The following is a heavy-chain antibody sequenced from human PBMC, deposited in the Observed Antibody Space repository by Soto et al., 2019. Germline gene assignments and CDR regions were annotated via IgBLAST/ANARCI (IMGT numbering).Heavy chain of an antibody. V-gene: IGHV5-51*01. Sequence: GESLTISCRGSGYSFTNYWIGWVRQMPGKGLEWMGIIYPGDSETRYSPSFQDQVTISADKPISTAYLQWSSLNASDTAMYYCARPLRHYFGSGNFYHHDAFDISGQSTMVIVS. CDR2: IYPGDSET. D-gene: IGHD3-10*01. CDR3: ARPLRHYFGSGNFYHHDAFDI. CDR1: GYSFTNYW. J-gene: IGHJ3*02.